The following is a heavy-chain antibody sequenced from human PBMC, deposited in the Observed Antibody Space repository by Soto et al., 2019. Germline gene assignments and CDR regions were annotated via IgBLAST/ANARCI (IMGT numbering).Heavy chain of an antibody. CDR2: IITYSGYT. V-gene: IGHV1-18*01. CDR1: GYTFTNYG. D-gene: IGHD6-13*01. J-gene: IGHJ3*02. CDR3: ARIPGYSTTWYYAFDI. Sequence: QVQLVQSGPEVKKPGASVKVSCKAAGYTFTNYGITWVRQAPGQGLEWMGWIITYSGYTNYAQKRQDRVSLTADTSTSTAYMELRSLRPDDTAVYYCARIPGYSTTWYYAFDICGQGTLVTVYS.